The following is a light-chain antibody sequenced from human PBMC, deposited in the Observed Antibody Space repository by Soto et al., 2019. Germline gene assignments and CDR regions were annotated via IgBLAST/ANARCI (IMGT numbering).Light chain of an antibody. CDR3: AAWDDSLSGPV. J-gene: IGLJ3*02. CDR2: SND. Sequence: QSVLTQPPSVSGTPGQRVAISCSGSSSNIGRNHVYWYQQLPGTAPKVLIYSNDQRPSGVPDRFSGSKSGTSASLAISGLRSEDEADYHCAAWDDSLSGPVFGGGPNVTVL. CDR1: SSNIGRNH. V-gene: IGLV1-47*02.